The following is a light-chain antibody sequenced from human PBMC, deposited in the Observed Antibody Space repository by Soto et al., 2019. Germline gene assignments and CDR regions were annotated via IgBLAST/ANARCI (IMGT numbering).Light chain of an antibody. Sequence: DIQMTQSPSTLSASVGDSVTITCRASQSIDSWLAWYQQKPGKAPKLLIYKASTLESGVPSRFSGSGSRTEFTLTINSLQPDDFATYHCQQYKSYSFTFGGGTKVEIK. V-gene: IGKV1-5*03. CDR1: QSIDSW. J-gene: IGKJ4*01. CDR3: QQYKSYSFT. CDR2: KAS.